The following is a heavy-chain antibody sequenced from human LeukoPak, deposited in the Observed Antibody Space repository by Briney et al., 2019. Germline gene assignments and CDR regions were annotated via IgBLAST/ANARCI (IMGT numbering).Heavy chain of an antibody. Sequence: GRSLRLSCAASGFTFSSYAMHWVRQAPSKGLEWVAVISYDGSNKYYADSVKGRFTISRDNSKNTLYLQMNSLRPEDTAVYHCARDVATRPDYWGQGTLVTVSS. V-gene: IGHV3-30*04. CDR2: ISYDGSNK. CDR1: GFTFSSYA. D-gene: IGHD6-6*01. CDR3: ARDVATRPDY. J-gene: IGHJ4*02.